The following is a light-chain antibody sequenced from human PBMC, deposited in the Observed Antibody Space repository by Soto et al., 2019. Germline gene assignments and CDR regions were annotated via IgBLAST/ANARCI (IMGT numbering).Light chain of an antibody. CDR2: AAS. V-gene: IGKV1-27*01. CDR3: QKYNSAPPVT. J-gene: IGKJ3*01. CDR1: QVINNY. Sequence: DIQMTQSPSSLSASVGDRVTISCRASQVINNYLAWYQQKPGKVPKLLIYAASTLQSGVPSRFSGSGSGTDFTLTISSLQPEDVATYYCQKYNSAPPVTFGPGNKVHV.